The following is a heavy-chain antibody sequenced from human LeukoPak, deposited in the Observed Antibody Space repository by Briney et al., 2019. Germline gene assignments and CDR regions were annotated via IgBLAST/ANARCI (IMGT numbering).Heavy chain of an antibody. CDR1: GGSISSSSYY. V-gene: IGHV4-39*02. CDR2: IYYSGST. Sequence: PSETLSLTCTVSGGSISSSSYYWGWIRQPPGKGLEWIGSIYYSGSTYFNPSLKSRVTISVDTSKNHFSLRLSSVTAADTAVYYCARDVRNYYDSSAYYVFDYWGQGALVTVSS. J-gene: IGHJ4*02. CDR3: ARDVRNYYDSSAYYVFDY. D-gene: IGHD3-22*01.